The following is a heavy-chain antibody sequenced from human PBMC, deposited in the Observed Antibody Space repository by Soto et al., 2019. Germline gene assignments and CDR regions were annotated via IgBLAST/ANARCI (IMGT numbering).Heavy chain of an antibody. D-gene: IGHD3-10*01. CDR3: ARVFRGNYYGSGTGWFDP. Sequence: PSETLSLTCTVSGGSISSYYWSWIRQPPGKGLGWIGYIYYSGSTNYNPSLKSRVTISVDTSKNQFSLKLSSVTAADTAVYYCARVFRGNYYGSGTGWFDPWGQGTLVTVSS. J-gene: IGHJ5*02. CDR2: IYYSGST. V-gene: IGHV4-59*01. CDR1: GGSISSYY.